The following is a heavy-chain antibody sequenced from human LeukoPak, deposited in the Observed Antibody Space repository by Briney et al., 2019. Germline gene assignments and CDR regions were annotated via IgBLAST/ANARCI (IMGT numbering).Heavy chain of an antibody. V-gene: IGHV4-39*07. CDR2: IYYSGST. D-gene: IGHD6-13*01. Sequence: SETLSLTCTVSGGSISSSSYYWGWIRQPPGKGLEWIGSIYYSGSTYYNPSLKSRVTISVDTSKNQFSLKLSSVTAADTAVYYCARLGLYGNTWLPFDNWGQGTLVTVSS. J-gene: IGHJ4*02. CDR1: GGSISSSSYY. CDR3: ARLGLYGNTWLPFDN.